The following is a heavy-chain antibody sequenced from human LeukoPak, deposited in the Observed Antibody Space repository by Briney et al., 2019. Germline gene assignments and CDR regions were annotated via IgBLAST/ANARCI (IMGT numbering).Heavy chain of an antibody. J-gene: IGHJ3*02. CDR3: ARPLSVGATGDAFDI. D-gene: IGHD1-26*01. CDR2: INHSGST. Sequence: SETLSLTCIVSGGSISSSSYYWGWIRQPPGKGLEWIGEINHSGSTNYNPSLKSRVTISVDTSKNQLSLKLSSVTAADTAVYYCARPLSVGATGDAFDIWGQGTMVTVSS. V-gene: IGHV4-39*07. CDR1: GGSISSSSYY.